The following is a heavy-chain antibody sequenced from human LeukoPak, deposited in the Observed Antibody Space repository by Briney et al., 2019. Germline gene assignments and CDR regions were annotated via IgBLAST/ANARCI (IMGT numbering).Heavy chain of an antibody. J-gene: IGHJ4*02. CDR2: MNPNSGNT. V-gene: IGHV1-8*03. Sequence: ASVKVSCKASGGTFSSYAISWVRQATGQGLEWMGWMNPNSGNTGYAQKFQGRVTITRNTSISTAYMGLSSLRSEDTAVYYCARMGGDRQFDYWGQGTLVTVSS. D-gene: IGHD3-16*01. CDR1: GGTFSSYA. CDR3: ARMGGDRQFDY.